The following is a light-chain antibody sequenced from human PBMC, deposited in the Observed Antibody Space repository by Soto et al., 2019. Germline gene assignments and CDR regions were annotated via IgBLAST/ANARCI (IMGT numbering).Light chain of an antibody. CDR3: GTCDSIRSAAV. CDR2: DNN. V-gene: IGLV1-51*01. Sequence: QSVLTQPPSVSAAPGQKVTISCSGSSFNIGNNYVSWYQQLPGTAPKLLIYDNNKRPSGIPDRFSGSKSGTSATLGITGLQTGDEADYYCGTCDSIRSAAVFGGGTQLTVL. J-gene: IGLJ7*01. CDR1: SFNIGNNY.